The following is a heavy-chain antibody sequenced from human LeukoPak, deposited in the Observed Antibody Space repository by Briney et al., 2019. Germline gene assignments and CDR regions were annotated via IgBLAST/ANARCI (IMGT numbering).Heavy chain of an antibody. CDR2: ISGSGGST. CDR1: GFTFSSYA. J-gene: IGHJ4*02. CDR3: AKEPQFAVAGTLAN. D-gene: IGHD6-19*01. Sequence: GGSLRLSCAASGFTFSSYAMSWVRQAPGKGLEWVSVISGSGGSTYYADSVKGRFTISRDNSKNTLYLQMNSLRAEDTAVYYCAKEPQFAVAGTLANWGQGTLVTVSS. V-gene: IGHV3-23*01.